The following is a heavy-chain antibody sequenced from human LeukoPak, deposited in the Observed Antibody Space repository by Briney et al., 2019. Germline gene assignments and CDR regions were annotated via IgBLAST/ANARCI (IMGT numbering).Heavy chain of an antibody. V-gene: IGHV3-64*01. J-gene: IGHJ6*02. CDR2: ISSNGGST. D-gene: IGHD1-26*01. Sequence: GGSLRLSCAASGFTFSSYAMHWVRQAPGKGLEYVSAISSNGGSTYYANSVKGRFTISRDNSKNTRYLQMGSLRAEDMAVYYCAREAGSYYYYGMDVWGQGTTVTVSS. CDR3: AREAGSYYYYGMDV. CDR1: GFTFSSYA.